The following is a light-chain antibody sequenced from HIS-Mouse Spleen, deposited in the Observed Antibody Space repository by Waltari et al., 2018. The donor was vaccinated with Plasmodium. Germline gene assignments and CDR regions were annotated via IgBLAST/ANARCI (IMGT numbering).Light chain of an antibody. Sequence: SYELTQPPSVSVSPGQTARITCSGDALPKKYAYWYQQKSGQSPVLVIYVESNRPSGMPERFAGSSSGTMATLTISGAQVEDEADYYCYSTDSSGNHRVFGGGTKLTVL. CDR2: VES. CDR1: ALPKKY. J-gene: IGLJ3*02. CDR3: YSTDSSGNHRV. V-gene: IGLV3-10*01.